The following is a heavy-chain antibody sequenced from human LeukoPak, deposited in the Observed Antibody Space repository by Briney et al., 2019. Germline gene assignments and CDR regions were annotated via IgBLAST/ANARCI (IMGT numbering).Heavy chain of an antibody. D-gene: IGHD3-9*01. V-gene: IGHV3-7*01. CDR1: GFTFTTYW. CDR2: IKQDGSEK. Sequence: GGSLRLSCAASGFTFTTYWMSWVRQAPEKGLEWVANIKQDGSEKYYVDSVKGRFTISRDNAKNSLYLQMNSLRAEDTAAYYCARDRYDILTGYNDAFDVWGQGTKVFVSS. J-gene: IGHJ3*01. CDR3: ARDRYDILTGYNDAFDV.